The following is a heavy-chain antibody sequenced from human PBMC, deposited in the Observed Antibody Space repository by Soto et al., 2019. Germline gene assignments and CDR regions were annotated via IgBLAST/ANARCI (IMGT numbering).Heavy chain of an antibody. CDR3: ARYFNPLDV. J-gene: IGHJ6*02. CDR2: MSPSTGNT. D-gene: IGHD3-9*01. V-gene: IGHV1-8*01. Sequence: SVKVSCKASGYTFTYYDINWVRQAPGQGLEWMGWMSPSTGNTGYAQKFQARVTMTANTAISTAYMELSSLTYDDSAIYYCARYFNPLDVWGQGTTVTVSS. CDR1: GYTFTYYD.